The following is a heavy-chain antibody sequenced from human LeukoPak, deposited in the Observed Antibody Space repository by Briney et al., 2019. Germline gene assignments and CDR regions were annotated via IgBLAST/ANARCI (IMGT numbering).Heavy chain of an antibody. CDR2: ISSSSSYI. D-gene: IGHD3-10*01. Sequence: KPGGSLRLSCAASGFTFSSYSMNWVRQAPGKGLEWVSYISSSSSYIYYADSVKGRFTISRDNAKNSLYLQMNSLRAEDTAVYYCARDERAYGSGSYNYWGQGTLVTVSS. V-gene: IGHV3-21*01. CDR1: GFTFSSYS. J-gene: IGHJ4*02. CDR3: ARDERAYGSGSYNY.